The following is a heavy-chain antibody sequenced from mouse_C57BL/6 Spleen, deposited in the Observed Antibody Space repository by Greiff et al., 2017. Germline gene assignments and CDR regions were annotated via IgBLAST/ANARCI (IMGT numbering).Heavy chain of an antibody. J-gene: IGHJ2*01. Sequence: QVQLQQSGAELVRPGASVTLSCKASGYTFTDYEMHWVKQTPVHGLEWIGAIDPETGGTAYNQKFKGKAKLTADKSSSTAYMELRSLTSEYSAVYYCTSSGLDCWGQGTTLTVAS. CDR1: GYTFTDYE. CDR3: TSSGLDC. D-gene: IGHD1-3*01. CDR2: IDPETGGT. V-gene: IGHV1-15*01.